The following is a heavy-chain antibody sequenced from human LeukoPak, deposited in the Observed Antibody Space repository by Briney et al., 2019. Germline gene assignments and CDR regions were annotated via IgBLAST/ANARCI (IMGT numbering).Heavy chain of an antibody. D-gene: IGHD1-26*01. J-gene: IGHJ4*02. Sequence: GGSLRPSCAASGFSLSTYAMHWVRQAPGKGLEWVAVTSYDGSNEYYADSVKGRFTISRDISKNTVYVEMNSLKLEDTAAYYCARGRSGSYGESDSWGQGTLVAVSS. V-gene: IGHV3-30-3*01. CDR3: ARGRSGSYGESDS. CDR1: GFSLSTYA. CDR2: TSYDGSNE.